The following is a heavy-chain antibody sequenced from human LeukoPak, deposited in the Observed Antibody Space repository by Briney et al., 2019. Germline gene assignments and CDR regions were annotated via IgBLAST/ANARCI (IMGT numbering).Heavy chain of an antibody. CDR3: AKDQLSRGIQLWLSADYYYYGMDV. CDR2: ISSSSSYI. Sequence: GGSLRLSCAASGFTFSSYSMNWVRQAPGKGLEWVSSISSSSSYIYYADSVKGRFTISRDNAKNSLYLQMNSLRAEDTAVYYCAKDQLSRGIQLWLSADYYYYGMDVWGQGTTVTVSS. V-gene: IGHV3-21*01. D-gene: IGHD5-18*01. CDR1: GFTFSSYS. J-gene: IGHJ6*02.